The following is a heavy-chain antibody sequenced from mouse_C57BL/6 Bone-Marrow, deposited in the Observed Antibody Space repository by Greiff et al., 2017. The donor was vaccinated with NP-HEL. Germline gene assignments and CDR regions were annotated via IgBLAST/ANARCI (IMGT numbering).Heavy chain of an antibody. Sequence: DVKLVESGGGLVKPGGSLKLSCAASGFTFSSYAMSWVRQTPEKRLEWVATISDGGSYTYYPDNVKGRFTISRDNAKNNLYLQMSHLKSEDTAMYYCAREGGRDGPYWGQGTLVTVSA. CDR2: ISDGGSYT. D-gene: IGHD2-3*01. CDR1: GFTFSSYA. J-gene: IGHJ3*01. CDR3: AREGGRDGPY. V-gene: IGHV5-4*01.